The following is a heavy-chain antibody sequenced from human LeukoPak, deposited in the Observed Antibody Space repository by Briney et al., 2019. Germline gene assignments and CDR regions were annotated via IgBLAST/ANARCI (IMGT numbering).Heavy chain of an antibody. J-gene: IGHJ3*02. CDR1: GFTFDDYA. CDR3: AKGLGGYDYFGAFDI. Sequence: GGSLRLSCAASGFTFDDYAMHWVRQAPGKGLEWVSLISWDGGSTYYADSVKGRFTISRDNSKNSLYLQMNRLRAEDTALYYCAKGLGGYDYFGAFDIWGQGTMVTVSS. CDR2: ISWDGGST. D-gene: IGHD5-12*01. V-gene: IGHV3-43D*04.